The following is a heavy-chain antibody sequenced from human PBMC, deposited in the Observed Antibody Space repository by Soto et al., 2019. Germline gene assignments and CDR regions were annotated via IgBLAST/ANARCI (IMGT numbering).Heavy chain of an antibody. CDR1: GGSISSSSYY. J-gene: IGHJ4*02. CDR3: ASRGAYCGGECYPYYFDY. V-gene: IGHV4-39*01. D-gene: IGHD2-21*01. Sequence: SETLSLTCTVSGGSISSSSYYWGWIRQPPGKGLEWIGSIYYSGSTYHNPSLKSRVTISVDTSKNQFSLKLSSVTAADTAVYYCASRGAYCGGECYPYYFDYWGQGNLVTVSS. CDR2: IYYSGST.